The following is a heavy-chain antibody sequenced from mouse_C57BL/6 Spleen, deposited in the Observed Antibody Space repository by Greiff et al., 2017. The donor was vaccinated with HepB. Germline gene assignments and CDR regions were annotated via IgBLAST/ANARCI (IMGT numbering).Heavy chain of an antibody. D-gene: IGHD3-2*02. J-gene: IGHJ2*01. CDR3: ARSDETAQAMPYYFDY. Sequence: EVNVVESGGGLVKPGGSLKLSCAASGFTFSSYAMSWVRQTPEKRLEWVATISDGGSYTYYPDNVKGRFTISRDNAKNNLYLQMSHLKSEDTAMYYCARSDETAQAMPYYFDYWGQGTTLTVSS. CDR2: ISDGGSYT. V-gene: IGHV5-4*03. CDR1: GFTFSSYA.